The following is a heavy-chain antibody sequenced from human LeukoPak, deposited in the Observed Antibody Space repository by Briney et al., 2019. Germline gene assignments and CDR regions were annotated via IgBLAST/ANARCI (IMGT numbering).Heavy chain of an antibody. D-gene: IGHD4-17*01. V-gene: IGHV3-74*01. CDR1: GFTFSSYW. CDR2: INSDGSST. J-gene: IGHJ4*02. Sequence: GGSLRLSCAASGFTFSSYWMHWVRQAPGKGLVWVSRINSDGSSTSYADSVKGRFTISRDNAKNTLYLQMNSLRAEDTAVYYCAGNTDTVTTILDYWGQGTLVTVSS. CDR3: AGNTDTVTTILDY.